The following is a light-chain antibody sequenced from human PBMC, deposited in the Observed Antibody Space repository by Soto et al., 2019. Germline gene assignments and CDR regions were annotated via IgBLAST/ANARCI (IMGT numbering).Light chain of an antibody. CDR2: EVR. J-gene: IGLJ3*02. V-gene: IGLV2-14*01. CDR3: SSFTSRNTVV. Sequence: QSALTQPASVSGSPGQSITISCTGTSSDVGGYNFVSWYQQYPGKPPKVMIYEVRNRPSGVSNRFSGSRSGNTASLTISGLQAEDEADYYCSSFTSRNTVVFGGGTKLTVL. CDR1: SSDVGGYNF.